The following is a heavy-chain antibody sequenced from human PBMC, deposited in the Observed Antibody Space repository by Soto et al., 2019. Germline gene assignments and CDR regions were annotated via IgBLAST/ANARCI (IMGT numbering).Heavy chain of an antibody. V-gene: IGHV4-34*01. CDR2: INHSGST. CDR1: GGSFSGYY. CDR3: ARDIFCGRDSCYSFTFDI. Sequence: SETLSLTCAVYGGSFSGYYWSWIRQPPGKGLEWIGEINHSGSTNYNPSLKSRVTISVDTSKNSLYLQMNSLRAEDTAVYYCARDIFCGRDSCYSFTFDIWGQGTMVTVSS. D-gene: IGHD2-15*01. J-gene: IGHJ3*02.